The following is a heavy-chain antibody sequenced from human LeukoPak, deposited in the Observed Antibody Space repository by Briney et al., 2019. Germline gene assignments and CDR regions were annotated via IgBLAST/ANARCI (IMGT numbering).Heavy chain of an antibody. V-gene: IGHV5-51*01. CDR2: IYPGDSDT. CDR1: GYSFTTFW. J-gene: IGHJ5*02. D-gene: IGHD3-10*01. Sequence: GESLKISCKGSGYSFTTFWIGWVRQMPGRGLEWMGVIYPGDSDTRYSPSFQGQVTISADRSTNTAYLQWSSLKASDTAMYYCARAPGYNCFDPWGQGTLVTVSS. CDR3: ARAPGYNCFDP.